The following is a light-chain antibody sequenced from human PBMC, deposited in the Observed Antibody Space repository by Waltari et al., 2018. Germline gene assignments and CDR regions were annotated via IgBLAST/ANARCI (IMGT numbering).Light chain of an antibody. Sequence: QSALTHPASVSGSPGQSITISCTGTSSDFESNNLPPWFQQRPGKAPKLIIFEVTQRPSGISERFSGSRSGPTASLTISWLQAEDEADYYCCSYAGRATFAWVFGGGTKLTVL. V-gene: IGLV2-23*02. CDR3: CSYAGRATFAWV. CDR1: SSDFESNNL. CDR2: EVT. J-gene: IGLJ3*02.